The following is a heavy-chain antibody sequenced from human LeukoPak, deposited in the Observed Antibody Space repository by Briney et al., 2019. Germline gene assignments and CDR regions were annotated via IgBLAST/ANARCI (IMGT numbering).Heavy chain of an antibody. CDR2: ISYDGSNK. J-gene: IGHJ5*02. Sequence: PGGSLRLSCAASGFTFSSYGMYWVRQAPGKGLEWVAVISYDGSNKYYADSVKGRFTISRDNSKNTLYLQMNSLRAEDTAVYYCAKGAVAGTWENWFDPWGQGTLVTVSS. V-gene: IGHV3-30*18. CDR1: GFTFSSYG. D-gene: IGHD6-19*01. CDR3: AKGAVAGTWENWFDP.